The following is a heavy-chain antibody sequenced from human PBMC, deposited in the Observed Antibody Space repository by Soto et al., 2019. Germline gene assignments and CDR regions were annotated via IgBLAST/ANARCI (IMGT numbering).Heavy chain of an antibody. CDR3: GRSAYGYSAWFDP. D-gene: IGHD5-18*01. CDR2: IKSDGSST. CDR1: GFTFSNYW. Sequence: GGSLRLSCAASGFTFSNYWMQWVRQAPGKGLVWVSRIKSDGSSTSYADSVKGRFTISRDNGKNTLYLQMNSLRAEDTAVYYCGRSAYGYSAWFDPWGQGTLITVSS. J-gene: IGHJ5*02. V-gene: IGHV3-74*01.